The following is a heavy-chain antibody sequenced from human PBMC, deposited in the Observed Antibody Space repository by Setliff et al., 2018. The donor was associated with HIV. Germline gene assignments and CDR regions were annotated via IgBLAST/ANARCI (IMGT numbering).Heavy chain of an antibody. Sequence: SETLSLTCGVSGASISNHYWSWVRQSPGKGLEWTGYIYYTGSTNYNPSLKSRIAILLDTSKNQFSLKLNSVTAADTAVYYCATLPQGYDYFDYWGHGTLVTVSS. CDR2: IYYTGST. CDR1: GASISNHY. J-gene: IGHJ4*01. D-gene: IGHD3-3*01. V-gene: IGHV4-59*11. CDR3: ATLPQGYDYFDY.